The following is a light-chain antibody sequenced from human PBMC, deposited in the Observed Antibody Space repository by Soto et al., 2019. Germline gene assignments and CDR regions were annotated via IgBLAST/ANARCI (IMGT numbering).Light chain of an antibody. J-gene: IGLJ2*01. V-gene: IGLV2-11*01. CDR3: CSYAGSYTVV. CDR2: DVS. Sequence: QSVLTQPRSVSGSPGQSVTISCTGTSSDVGGYNCVSWYQQHPGKAPKLMIYDVSKRPSGVPDRFSGSKSGNTASLTISGLQAEDEADYYCCSYAGSYTVVFGGGTKLTVL. CDR1: SSDVGGYNC.